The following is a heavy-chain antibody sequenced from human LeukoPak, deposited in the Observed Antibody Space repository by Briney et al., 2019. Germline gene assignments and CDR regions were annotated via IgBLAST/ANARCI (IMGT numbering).Heavy chain of an antibody. CDR1: GFTFSSYS. Sequence: GGSLRPSCAASGFTFSSYSMNWVRQAPGKGLEWVSSISSSSSYIYYADSMKGRFTISRDNAKNSLYLQMNSLRAEDTAVYYCARQTMANSFYYWGQRTLVTVSS. CDR2: ISSSSSYI. V-gene: IGHV3-21*01. CDR3: ARQTMANSFYY. D-gene: IGHD4/OR15-4a*01. J-gene: IGHJ4*02.